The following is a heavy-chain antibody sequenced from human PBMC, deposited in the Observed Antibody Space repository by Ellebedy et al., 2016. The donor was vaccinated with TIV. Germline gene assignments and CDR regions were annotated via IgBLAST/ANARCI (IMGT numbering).Heavy chain of an antibody. CDR1: GYSFSDYA. V-gene: IGHV1-3*01. J-gene: IGHJ4*02. Sequence: AASVKVSCKASGYSFSDYAMHWVRQAPGKGLHGMGWLNGGNGNTKYSQKFQGRVTITRDTSASTAYMELSSLRSEDTAVYYCASGEWLRFFDYWGQGTLVTVSS. D-gene: IGHD5-12*01. CDR3: ASGEWLRFFDY. CDR2: LNGGNGNT.